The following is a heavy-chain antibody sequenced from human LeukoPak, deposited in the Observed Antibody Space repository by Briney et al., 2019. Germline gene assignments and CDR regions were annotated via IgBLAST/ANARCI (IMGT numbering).Heavy chain of an antibody. CDR3: AGLRYFDRLPDY. Sequence: SETLSLTCTVSGGSISSYYWSWIRQPLGKGLEWIGYIYYSGSTNYNPSLKSRVTISVDTSKNQFSLKLSSVTAADTAVYYCAGLRYFDRLPDYWGQGTLVTVSS. V-gene: IGHV4-59*08. CDR2: IYYSGST. D-gene: IGHD3-9*01. J-gene: IGHJ4*02. CDR1: GGSISSYY.